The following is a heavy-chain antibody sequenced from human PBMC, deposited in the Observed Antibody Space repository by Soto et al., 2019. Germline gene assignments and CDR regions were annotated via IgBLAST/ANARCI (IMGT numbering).Heavy chain of an antibody. D-gene: IGHD1-26*01. J-gene: IGHJ4*02. Sequence: EVKLVESGGGLVQPGGSLKLSCAASGLNVAGFAMHWVRQAPGKGLEWVGRIRSATNNYATEYAASVKGRFTISRDDSNNTKYLQMKNRKTEARPMYYCRGAPIGRWEWVGGAGYWGQGTLVPVSS. CDR3: RGAPIGRWEWVGGAGY. CDR2: IRSATNNYAT. CDR1: GLNVAGFA. V-gene: IGHV3-73*02.